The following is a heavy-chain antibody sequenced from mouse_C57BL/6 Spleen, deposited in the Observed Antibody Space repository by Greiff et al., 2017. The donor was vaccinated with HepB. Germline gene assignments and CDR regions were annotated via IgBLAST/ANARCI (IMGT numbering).Heavy chain of an antibody. D-gene: IGHD2-4*01. CDR1: GYTFTSYT. CDR2: INPSSGYT. CDR3: ATSYDYGMDY. V-gene: IGHV1-4*01. Sequence: VKLQQSGAELARPGASVKMSCKASGYTFTSYTMHWVKQRPGQGLEWIGYINPSSGYTKYNQKVKDKATVTADKAASTAYMQLSSLTSEDSAVYYCATSYDYGMDYWGQGTSVTVSS. J-gene: IGHJ4*01.